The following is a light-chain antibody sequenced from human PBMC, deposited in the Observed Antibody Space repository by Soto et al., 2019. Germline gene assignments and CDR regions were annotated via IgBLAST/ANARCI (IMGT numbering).Light chain of an antibody. CDR3: SSYTSSSTRV. Sequence: QSALTQPASVSGSPGQSITISCTGTSSDAGGYNSVSWYQQHPGKAPKLVIYEVTNRPSGISNRFSGSKSGNTASLTISGLQAEDEADYYCSSYTSSSTRVFGTGTKVTVL. CDR2: EVT. V-gene: IGLV2-14*01. CDR1: SSDAGGYNS. J-gene: IGLJ1*01.